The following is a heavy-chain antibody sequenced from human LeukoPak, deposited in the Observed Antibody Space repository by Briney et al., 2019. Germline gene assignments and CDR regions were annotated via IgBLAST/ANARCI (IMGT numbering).Heavy chain of an antibody. D-gene: IGHD6-19*01. V-gene: IGHV5-51*01. CDR3: ARRGVAVAVDY. CDR1: GYSFTNHW. CDR2: IYPGDSDT. J-gene: IGHJ4*02. Sequence: GESLKISCKGSGYSFTNHWIGWVRQMPGKGLEWMGIIYPGDSDTRYSPSFQGQVTISADKSISITYLQWSSLKASDTAMYYCARRGVAVAVDYWGQGTLVTVSS.